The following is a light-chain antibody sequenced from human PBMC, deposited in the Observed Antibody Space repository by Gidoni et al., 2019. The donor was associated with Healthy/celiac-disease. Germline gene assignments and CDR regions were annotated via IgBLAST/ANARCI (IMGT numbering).Light chain of an antibody. CDR2: DVS. CDR3: SSYTSSSTRVV. Sequence: QSALTQPASVSGSPGQSITISCTGTSSDVGGYNYVSWYQQHPGKAPKLMIYDVSNRPSGVSKRFSGSKSGKTASLTIAGLQAEYEADYYCSSYTSSSTRVVFGGGTKLTVL. J-gene: IGLJ2*01. CDR1: SSDVGGYNY. V-gene: IGLV2-14*03.